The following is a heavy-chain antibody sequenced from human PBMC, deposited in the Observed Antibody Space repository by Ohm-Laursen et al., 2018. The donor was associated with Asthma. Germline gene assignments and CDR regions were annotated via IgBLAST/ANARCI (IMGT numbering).Heavy chain of an antibody. V-gene: IGHV1-18*04. CDR3: ARDPPPSCSSSINCYFIDY. J-gene: IGHJ4*02. CDR1: GYKFSSYG. D-gene: IGHD2-2*01. Sequence: ASVKVSCKAAGYKFSSYGISWVRQAPGQGLEWMGWISAYNGNTKYAQKFQGRVTMTTDTSTSTAYMELRSLRSDDTAVYYCARDPPPSCSSSINCYFIDYWGQGTLVTVSS. CDR2: ISAYNGNT.